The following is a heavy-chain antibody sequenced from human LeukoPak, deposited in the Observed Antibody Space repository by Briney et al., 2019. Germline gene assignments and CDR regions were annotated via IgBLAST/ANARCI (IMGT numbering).Heavy chain of an antibody. V-gene: IGHV3-30-3*01. CDR2: ISYDGSSK. CDR1: GFTFSSYA. Sequence: GRSLRLSCAASGFTFSSYAMHWVRQAPGKGLEWVAVISYDGSSKYYADSVKGRFTISRDNSKNTLYLQMNSLRAEDTAVYYCATAVAGRRDFDYWGQGTLVTVSS. CDR3: ATAVAGRRDFDY. J-gene: IGHJ4*02. D-gene: IGHD6-19*01.